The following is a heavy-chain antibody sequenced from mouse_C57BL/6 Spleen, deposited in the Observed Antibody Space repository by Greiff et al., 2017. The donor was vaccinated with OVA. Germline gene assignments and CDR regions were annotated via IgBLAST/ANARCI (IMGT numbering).Heavy chain of an antibody. V-gene: IGHV1-52*01. Sequence: QVQLQQPGAELVRPGSSVKLSCKASGYTFTSYWMHWVKQRPIQGLEWIGNIDPSDSETHYNQKFKDKATLTVDKSSSTAYMQLSSLTSEDSAVYYCARDGNYETLFAYWGQGTLVTVSA. CDR1: GYTFTSYW. D-gene: IGHD2-1*01. J-gene: IGHJ3*01. CDR3: ARDGNYETLFAY. CDR2: IDPSDSET.